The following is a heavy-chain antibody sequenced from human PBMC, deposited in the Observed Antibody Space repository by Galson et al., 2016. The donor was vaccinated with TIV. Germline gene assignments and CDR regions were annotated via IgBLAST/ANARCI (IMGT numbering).Heavy chain of an antibody. CDR3: AREEDVWSSTCFDL. J-gene: IGHJ5*02. D-gene: IGHD3-10*01. V-gene: IGHV1-2*02. CDR2: INTKSGAT. Sequence: SVKVSCKASGYSLTAYNMHWVRQAPGQGLEWMGWINTKSGATDYAQSFQGRVYLTRDTSISTAYMELSGLRSDDTAFYYCAREEDVWSSTCFDLWGQGTLVTVSS. CDR1: GYSLTAYN.